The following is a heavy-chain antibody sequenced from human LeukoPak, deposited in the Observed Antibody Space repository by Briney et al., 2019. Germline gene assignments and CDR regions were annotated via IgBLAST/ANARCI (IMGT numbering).Heavy chain of an antibody. J-gene: IGHJ5*02. D-gene: IGHD3-3*01. Sequence: SETLSLTCAVYGGSFSGYYWSWTRQPPGKGLEWIGEINHSGSTNYNPSLKSRVTISVDTSKNQFSLKLSSVTAADTAVYYCARANTYYDFWSARRNWFDPWGQGTLVTASS. CDR1: GGSFSGYY. CDR2: INHSGST. V-gene: IGHV4-34*01. CDR3: ARANTYYDFWSARRNWFDP.